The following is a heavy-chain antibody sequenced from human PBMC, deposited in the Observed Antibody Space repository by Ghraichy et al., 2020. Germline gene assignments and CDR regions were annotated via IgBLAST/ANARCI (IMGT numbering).Heavy chain of an antibody. CDR2: IKSKTDGGTT. Sequence: GGSLRLSCAASGFTFSNALMSWVRQAPGKGLEWVGRIKSKTDGGTTDYAAPVKGRFTISRDDSKNTLYLQMNSLKTEDTAVYYCTTDNYDFWSGYYEGYYFDYWGQGTLVTVSS. CDR1: GFTFSNAL. V-gene: IGHV3-15*01. J-gene: IGHJ4*02. CDR3: TTDNYDFWSGYYEGYYFDY. D-gene: IGHD3-3*01.